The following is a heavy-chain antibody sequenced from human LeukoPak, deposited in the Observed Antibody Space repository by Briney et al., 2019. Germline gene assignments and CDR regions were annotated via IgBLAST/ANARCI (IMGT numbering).Heavy chain of an antibody. Sequence: SETLSLTCTVSGGSISSGSYYWSWIRQPAGKGLEWIGRIYTSGSTNYNPSLKSRVTISVDTSKNQFSLKLSSVTAADTAVYFCAKHAKNYGAPDYWAKEPLATAPS. D-gene: IGHD4-17*01. CDR2: IYTSGST. CDR3: AKHAKNYGAPDY. CDR1: GGSISSGSYY. J-gene: IGHJ4*02. V-gene: IGHV4-61*02.